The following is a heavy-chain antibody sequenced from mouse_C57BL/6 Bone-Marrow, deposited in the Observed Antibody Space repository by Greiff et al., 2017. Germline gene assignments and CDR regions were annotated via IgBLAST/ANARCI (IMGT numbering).Heavy chain of an antibody. V-gene: IGHV1-69*01. J-gene: IGHJ4*01. CDR2: IDPSDSYT. CDR1: GYTFTSYW. Sequence: QVQLQQPGAELVMPGASVKLSCKASGYTFTSYWMHWVKQRPGQGLEWIGEIDPSDSYTNYNQKFKGKSTLTVDKSSRTAYIQLSSLTSAEAAVYFCARSLVSKGYALDYWGQGTAVTVSS. D-gene: IGHD6-2*01. CDR3: ARSLVSKGYALDY.